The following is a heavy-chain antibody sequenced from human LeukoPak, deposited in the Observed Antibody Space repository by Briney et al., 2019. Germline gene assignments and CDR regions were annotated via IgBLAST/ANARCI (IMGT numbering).Heavy chain of an antibody. CDR1: GFTFSSYG. Sequence: PGRSLRLSCAASGFTFSSYGMQWVRQAPGKGMEWVAVISYDGSNKYYADSVKGRFTVSRDNSKNTLYPQMNSLRSDDTAVYYCASGGLMGATDSFSYWGQGTLVTVSS. J-gene: IGHJ4*02. CDR2: ISYDGSNK. D-gene: IGHD1-26*01. CDR3: ASGGLMGATDSFSY. V-gene: IGHV3-30*03.